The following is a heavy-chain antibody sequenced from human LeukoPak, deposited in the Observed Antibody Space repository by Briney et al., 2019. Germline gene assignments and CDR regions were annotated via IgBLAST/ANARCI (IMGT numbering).Heavy chain of an antibody. V-gene: IGHV4-31*03. Sequence: SQTLSLTCTVSGGSLSSGGYYWSWVRQHPGRGLEWIGYIYYSGSTYYNPSLKSRVTMSVDTSKNQFSLKLSALTAADTAVYYCARDGRGGGVDYWGQGTLVTVSS. CDR3: ARDGRGGGVDY. J-gene: IGHJ4*02. D-gene: IGHD2-21*01. CDR2: IYYSGST. CDR1: GGSLSSGGYY.